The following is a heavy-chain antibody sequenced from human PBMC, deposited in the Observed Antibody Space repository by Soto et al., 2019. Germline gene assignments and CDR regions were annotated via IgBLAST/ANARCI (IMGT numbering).Heavy chain of an antibody. Sequence: GGSLRLSFASSGFTFSNSWMTWFRQSPGTGLDWVGHIKSKTDGGTTDYAAPVKGRFNISRDDSKNTLYLQMNSLRTEDTAVYYCTTLGRDGYNIYYYYYGLDVWGQGNTVTVSS. CDR2: IKSKTDGGTT. J-gene: IGHJ6*02. CDR3: TTLGRDGYNIYYYYYGLDV. V-gene: IGHV3-15*01. D-gene: IGHD5-12*01. CDR1: GFTFSNSW.